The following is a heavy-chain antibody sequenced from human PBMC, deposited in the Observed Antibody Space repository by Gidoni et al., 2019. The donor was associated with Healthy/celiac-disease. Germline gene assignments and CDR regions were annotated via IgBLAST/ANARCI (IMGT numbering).Heavy chain of an antibody. J-gene: IGHJ6*03. CDR2: IKQDGSEK. V-gene: IGHV3-7*01. CDR3: ARSVGATTVFYYYYYMDV. D-gene: IGHD1-26*01. Sequence: EVQLVESGGGLVQPGGSLRLSCAASGFPFSSYWMSWVRQAQGKGLEWVANIKQDGSEKYYVDSVKGRFTISRDNAKNSLYLQMNSLRAEDTAVYYCARSVGATTVFYYYYYMDVWGKGTTVTVSS. CDR1: GFPFSSYW.